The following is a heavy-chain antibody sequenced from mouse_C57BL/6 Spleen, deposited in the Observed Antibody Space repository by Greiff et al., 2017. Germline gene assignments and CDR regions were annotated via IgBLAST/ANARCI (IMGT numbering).Heavy chain of an antibody. CDR2: IDPSDSYT. Sequence: QVQLQQPGAELVMPGASVKLSCKASSYTFTSYWMHWVKQRPGQGLEWIGEIDPSDSYTNYNQKFKGKSTLTVDKSSSTAYMQLSSLTSEDSAVYYCARGDGNYLYFDVWGTGTTVTVSS. CDR1: SYTFTSYW. V-gene: IGHV1-69*01. CDR3: ARGDGNYLYFDV. D-gene: IGHD2-1*01. J-gene: IGHJ1*03.